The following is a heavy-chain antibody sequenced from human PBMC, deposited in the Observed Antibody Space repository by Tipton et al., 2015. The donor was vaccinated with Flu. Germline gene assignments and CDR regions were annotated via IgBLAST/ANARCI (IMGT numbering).Heavy chain of an antibody. J-gene: IGHJ4*02. Sequence: LRLSCTVSDYSISSGYYWGWIRQPPGKGLEWIGCISHSGRTYYNPSLKSRVTISVDTAKNQFSQRLSSVTAADTAVYYCARSTYHYGSGSSDYWGQGILVTVSS. CDR1: DYSISSGYY. D-gene: IGHD3-10*01. CDR3: ARSTYHYGSGSSDY. V-gene: IGHV4-38-2*02. CDR2: ISHSGRT.